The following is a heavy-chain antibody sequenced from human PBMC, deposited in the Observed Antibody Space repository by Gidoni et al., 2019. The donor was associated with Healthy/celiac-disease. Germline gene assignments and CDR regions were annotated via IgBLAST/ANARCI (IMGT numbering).Heavy chain of an antibody. V-gene: IGHV1-24*01. Sequence: QVQLVQSGAEVKKPGASVKVSCKVSGYTLTELSMHWVRQAPGKGLEWMGGFDPEDGETIYAQKFQGRVTMTEDTSTDTAYMELSSLRSEDTAVYYCAITQGGWELRMNYFDYWGQGTLVTVSS. J-gene: IGHJ4*02. CDR1: GYTLTELS. D-gene: IGHD1-26*01. CDR3: AITQGGWELRMNYFDY. CDR2: FDPEDGET.